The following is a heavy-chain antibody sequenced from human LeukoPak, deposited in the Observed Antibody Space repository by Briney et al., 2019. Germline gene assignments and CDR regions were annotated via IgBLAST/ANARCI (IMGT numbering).Heavy chain of an antibody. Sequence: GGSLRLSCAASGFTFSSYYMSWIRQAPGKGLEWVSYISSSGSTIYYADSVKGRFTISRDNAKNTLYLQMNSLRAEDTAVYYCARVGGTDSSTTYFDYWGQGTLVTVSS. V-gene: IGHV3-11*01. CDR2: ISSSGSTI. CDR1: GFTFSSYY. D-gene: IGHD3-22*01. J-gene: IGHJ4*02. CDR3: ARVGGTDSSTTYFDY.